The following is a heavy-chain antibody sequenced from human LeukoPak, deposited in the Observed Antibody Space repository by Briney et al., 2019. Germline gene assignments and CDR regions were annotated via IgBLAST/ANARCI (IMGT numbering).Heavy chain of an antibody. CDR1: GGSFSGYY. J-gene: IGHJ4*02. Sequence: SETLSLTCAVYGGSFSGYYWSWIHQPPGKGLEWIGEINHSGSTNYNPSLKSRVTISVDTSKNQFSLKLSSVTAADTAVYYCARGYCSSTSCSTIYFDYWGQATLVTVSS. D-gene: IGHD2-2*02. CDR2: INHSGST. V-gene: IGHV4-34*01. CDR3: ARGYCSSTSCSTIYFDY.